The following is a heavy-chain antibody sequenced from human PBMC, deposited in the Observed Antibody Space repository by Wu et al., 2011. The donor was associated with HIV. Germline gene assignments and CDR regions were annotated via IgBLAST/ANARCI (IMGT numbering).Heavy chain of an antibody. CDR1: GGTFSSYA. CDR2: MNPNSGNT. J-gene: IGHJ5*02. Sequence: QVQLVQSGAEVKKPGSSVKVSCKASGGTFSSYAISWVRQAPGQGLEWMGWMNPNSGNTGYAQKFQGRVSMTRNTSISTAYMELSSLRSEDTAVYYCARAGGITGTSHWFDPWGQGNPGHRLL. V-gene: IGHV1-8*02. CDR3: ARAGGITGTSHWFDP. D-gene: IGHD1-7*01.